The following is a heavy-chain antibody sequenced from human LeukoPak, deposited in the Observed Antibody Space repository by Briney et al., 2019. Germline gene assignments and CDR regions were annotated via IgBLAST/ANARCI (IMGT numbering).Heavy chain of an antibody. CDR3: ARGITTMVRGAPRDNTFDS. D-gene: IGHD3-10*01. CDR1: GYIFISFY. V-gene: IGHV1-46*01. J-gene: IGHJ4*02. Sequence: ASVKVSCMSSGYIFISFYMHWVRPAPGQGLGWMGIINPSGGRTSYAQKFQGRVTMTRDTSTSTVYMELSSMRSEDTPVYYCARGITTMVRGAPRDNTFDSCGQGTLVTVSS. CDR2: INPSGGRT.